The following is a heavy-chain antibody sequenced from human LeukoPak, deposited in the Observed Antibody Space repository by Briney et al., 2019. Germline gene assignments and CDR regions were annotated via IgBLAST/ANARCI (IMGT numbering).Heavy chain of an antibody. CDR3: ARPLHCSSTTCYDWFDP. D-gene: IGHD2-2*01. J-gene: IGHJ5*02. CDR2: INHSGST. CDR1: GGSFSGYY. Sequence: SETLSLTCAVLGGSFSGYYWSWIRQPPGKGLEWIGEINHSGSTNYNPSLKSRVTISIDTSKNQFSLKLSSVTAADTAIYYCARPLHCSSTTCYDWFDPWGQGTLVTVSS. V-gene: IGHV4-34*01.